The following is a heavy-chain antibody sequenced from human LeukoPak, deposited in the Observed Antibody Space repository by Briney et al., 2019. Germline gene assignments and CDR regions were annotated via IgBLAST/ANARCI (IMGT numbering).Heavy chain of an antibody. Sequence: PSETLSLTCTVSGGSVGSYYWSWIRQPAGKGLEWIGRIYTSGSTNYNPSLKSRGTISVDKSKNQFSLKLTSVTAADTAVYYCARDLSYCSSTRCYAPYYFDYWGQGTLVTVSS. CDR1: GGSVGSYY. CDR3: ARDLSYCSSTRCYAPYYFDY. D-gene: IGHD2-2*01. CDR2: IYTSGST. V-gene: IGHV4-4*07. J-gene: IGHJ4*02.